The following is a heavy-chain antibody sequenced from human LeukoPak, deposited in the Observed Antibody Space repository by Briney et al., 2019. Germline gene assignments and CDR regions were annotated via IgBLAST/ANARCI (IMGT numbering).Heavy chain of an antibody. J-gene: IGHJ4*02. Sequence: GGSLRLSCSASGFTFSDYAMYWVRQAPGEGPEFVSAISSNGYSTYYGDSVKGRFTISRDNSQNTLYLQMSSLRAEDTAVYHCVKVGKWEPNGPFDYWGQETLDPVSS. V-gene: IGHV3-64D*09. D-gene: IGHD1-26*01. CDR1: GFTFSDYA. CDR2: ISSNGYST. CDR3: VKVGKWEPNGPFDY.